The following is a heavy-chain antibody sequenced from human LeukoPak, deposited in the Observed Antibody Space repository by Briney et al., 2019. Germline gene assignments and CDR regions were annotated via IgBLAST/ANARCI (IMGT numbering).Heavy chain of an antibody. CDR2: ISAYNGNT. CDR3: ARVGSSATMVRGVIITSENFDY. J-gene: IGHJ4*02. Sequence: ASVKVSCKASGYTFTSYGISWVRQAPGQGLEWMGWISAYNGNTNYAQKLQGRVTMTTDTSTSTAYMELRSLRSEDTAVYYCARVGSSATMVRGVIITSENFDYWGQGTLVTVSS. D-gene: IGHD3-10*01. V-gene: IGHV1-18*01. CDR1: GYTFTSYG.